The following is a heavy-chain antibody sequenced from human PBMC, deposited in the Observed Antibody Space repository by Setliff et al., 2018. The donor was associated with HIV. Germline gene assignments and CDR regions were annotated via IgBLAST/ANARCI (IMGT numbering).Heavy chain of an antibody. CDR1: GAFTTSSLYS. CDR3: ARGGSYDTFDY. CDR2: IFYSGTT. J-gene: IGHJ4*02. V-gene: IGHV4-39*07. D-gene: IGHD3-22*01. Sequence: KPSETLSLTCSVSGAFTTSSLYSWGWFRQSPGKGLEWIGTIFYSGTTTYNPSLKSRITISVDTSKKQFSLKLASVTAADTAVYYYARGGSYDTFDYWGQGTLVTV.